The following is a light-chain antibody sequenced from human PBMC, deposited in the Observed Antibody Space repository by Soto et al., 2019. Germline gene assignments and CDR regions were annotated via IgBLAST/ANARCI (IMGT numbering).Light chain of an antibody. Sequence: EIVMTQSPATLSVSPGERATLSCRASQSVSSNLAWYQQKPGQAPRLLIYDASTRATGIPARFSGSGSETEFTLTISSLQSEDFAVYYCQQYNNWLTFGGGTKVEIK. CDR1: QSVSSN. CDR2: DAS. CDR3: QQYNNWLT. V-gene: IGKV3-15*01. J-gene: IGKJ4*01.